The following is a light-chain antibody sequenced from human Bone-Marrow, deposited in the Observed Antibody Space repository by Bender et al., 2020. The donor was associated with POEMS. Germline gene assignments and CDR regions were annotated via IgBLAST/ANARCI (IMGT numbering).Light chain of an antibody. Sequence: QSALSQPASISGSPGQSITISCTGAFGDNGYSNYVSWYQQHPGKAPQLIIFDIRVRPPGVPFRFSGSMSGTSASLTISGLQPEDAADYFCSHSTTLGSVVFGGGTTLTVL. V-gene: IGLV2-14*03. CDR3: SHSTTLGSVV. CDR1: FGDNGYSNY. J-gene: IGLJ2*01. CDR2: DIR.